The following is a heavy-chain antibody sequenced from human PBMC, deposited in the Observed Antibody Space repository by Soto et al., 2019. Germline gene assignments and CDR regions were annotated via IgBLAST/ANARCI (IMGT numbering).Heavy chain of an antibody. Sequence: QITLKESGPTLVKPTQTLTLTCTFSGFSLSTSGVGVGWIRQPPGKSLEWLALIYWDDDKRYSPSLKSRLTIPKDTSKNQVVLTMTNMDPVDTATYYCAHRRGGSLAFDIWGQGTMVTVSS. D-gene: IGHD1-26*01. V-gene: IGHV2-5*02. J-gene: IGHJ3*02. CDR1: GFSLSTSGVG. CDR2: IYWDDDK. CDR3: AHRRGGSLAFDI.